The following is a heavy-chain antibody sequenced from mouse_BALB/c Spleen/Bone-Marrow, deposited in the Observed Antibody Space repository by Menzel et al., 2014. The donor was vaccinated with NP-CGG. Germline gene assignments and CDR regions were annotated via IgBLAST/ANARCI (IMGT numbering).Heavy chain of an antibody. CDR2: ISSGGPYT. Sequence: EVQVVESGGGLVKPGGSLKLSCAASGFPFXRYDMSWVRQTPEKRLEWVATISSGGPYTYYPVSVKGRFTISRDNARNTLYLRMSGLRSEDTALYYCARQDGYDGTWFAYWGQGTLVTASA. CDR1: GFPFXRYD. D-gene: IGHD2-2*01. CDR3: ARQDGYDGTWFAY. V-gene: IGHV5-9*02. J-gene: IGHJ3*01.